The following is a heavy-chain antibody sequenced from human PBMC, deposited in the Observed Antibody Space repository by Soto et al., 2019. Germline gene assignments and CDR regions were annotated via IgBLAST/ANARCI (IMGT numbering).Heavy chain of an antibody. CDR3: AARYCLSRSCYAST. J-gene: IGHJ5*02. CDR2: IYHNGNT. CDR1: GGSLSSSNL. D-gene: IGHD2-2*01. Sequence: PSETLSLTCAVSGGSLSSSNLWTWVRQPPGKGLEWIGEIYHNGNTYYNPSLKSPVTISIDRSKNQFSLKLNSVTTADTAVYYCAARYCLSRSCYASTWGQGTLVTVSS. V-gene: IGHV4-4*02.